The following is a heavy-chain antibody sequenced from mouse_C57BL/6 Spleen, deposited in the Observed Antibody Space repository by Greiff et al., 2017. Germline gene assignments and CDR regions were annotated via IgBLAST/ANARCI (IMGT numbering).Heavy chain of an antibody. CDR2: ISSGSSTI. Sequence: EVQLVESGGGLVKPGGSLKLSCAASGFTFSDYGMHWVRQAPEKGLEWVAYISSGSSTIYYADTVKGRFTISRDNAKNTLFLQMTSLRSEDTAMYYCARPYYFDSGYAMDYWGQGTSVTVSS. V-gene: IGHV5-17*01. J-gene: IGHJ4*01. D-gene: IGHD1-1*01. CDR1: GFTFSDYG. CDR3: ARPYYFDSGYAMDY.